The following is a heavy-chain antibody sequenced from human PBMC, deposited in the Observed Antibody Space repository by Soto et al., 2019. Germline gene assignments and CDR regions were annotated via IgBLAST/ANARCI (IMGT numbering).Heavy chain of an antibody. CDR2: FYSSGSI. D-gene: IGHD6-19*01. J-gene: IGHJ5*02. CDR1: GYFIGAGGYY. Sequence: QLELQEAGPGLVKPSQTLSLTCFVSGYFIGAGGYYWSWIRHHPWKGLEWIGSFYSSGSIIYKPSLRSRVSISGDMSTNQFSMSLTSVTAADTARYYCARMYSSGSGWFHPWGQGTLVTVSS. CDR3: ARMYSSGSGWFHP. V-gene: IGHV4-31*02.